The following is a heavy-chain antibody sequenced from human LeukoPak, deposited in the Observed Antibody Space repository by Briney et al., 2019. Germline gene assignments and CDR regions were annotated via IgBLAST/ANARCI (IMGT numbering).Heavy chain of an antibody. V-gene: IGHV4-34*01. CDR1: GGSFSGYC. Sequence: SETLSLTCAVYGGSFSGYCWSWIRQPPGKGLEWIGEINHSGSTNYNPSLKSRVTISVDTSKNQFSLKLSSVTAADTAVYYCARAPGRPAAVFDYWGQGTLVTVSS. CDR3: ARAPGRPAAVFDY. J-gene: IGHJ4*02. CDR2: INHSGST. D-gene: IGHD2-2*01.